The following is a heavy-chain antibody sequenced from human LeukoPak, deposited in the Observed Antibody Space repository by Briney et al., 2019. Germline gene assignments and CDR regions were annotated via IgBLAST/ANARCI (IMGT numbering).Heavy chain of an antibody. CDR1: GGSMTSYY. D-gene: IGHD1-7*01. J-gene: IGHJ4*02. CDR3: ARGITGTPYDY. Sequence: KPSETLSLTCTVSGGSMTSYYWSWIRQPPGKGLEWIGYIFYSGSTNYNPSLKSRVTISVDTSKNQFSLKLSSVTAADTAVYYCARGITGTPYDYWGQGTLVTVSS. V-gene: IGHV4-59*08. CDR2: IFYSGST.